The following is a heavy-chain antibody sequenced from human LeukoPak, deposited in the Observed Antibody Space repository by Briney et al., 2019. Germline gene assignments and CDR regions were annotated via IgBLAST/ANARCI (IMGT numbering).Heavy chain of an antibody. CDR2: ISAQHGQT. CDR1: GYSENFYG. Sequence: ASVKVSCKTSGYSENFYGITWVRQVAGQGLEWMGWISAQHGQTEYAPNSQDRVTMTTDTYTNTAYMELRSLRSDDTAVYYCARGYITMVRGVIGWFDPWGQGTLVTVSS. J-gene: IGHJ5*02. V-gene: IGHV1-18*01. D-gene: IGHD3-10*01. CDR3: ARGYITMVRGVIGWFDP.